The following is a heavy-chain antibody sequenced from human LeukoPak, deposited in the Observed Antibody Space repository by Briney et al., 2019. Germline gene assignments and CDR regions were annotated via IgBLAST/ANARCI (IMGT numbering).Heavy chain of an antibody. CDR1: GYTLTELS. CDR2: FDPEDGET. D-gene: IGHD3-10*01. J-gene: IGHJ4*02. V-gene: IGHV1-24*01. CDR3: ATDYVASGSYYNVQDY. Sequence: ASVKVSCKVSGYTLTELSMHWVRQAPGKGLEWMGGFDPEDGETIYAQKFQGRVTMTEDTSTDTAYMELSSLRSEDTAVYYCATDYVASGSYYNVQDYWGQGTLVTVSS.